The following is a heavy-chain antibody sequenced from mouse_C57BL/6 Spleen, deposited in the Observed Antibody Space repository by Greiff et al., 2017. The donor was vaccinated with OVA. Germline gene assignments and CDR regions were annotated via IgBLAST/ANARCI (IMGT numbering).Heavy chain of an antibody. CDR2: INPNNGGT. J-gene: IGHJ3*01. D-gene: IGHD4-1*01. V-gene: IGHV1-18*01. Sequence: EVKLLESGPELVKPGASVKIPCKASGYTFTDYNMDWVKQSHGKSLEWIGDINPNNGGTIYNQKFKGKATLTVDKSSSTAYMELRSLTSEDTAVYYCARGSNWEVSWFAYWGQGTLVTVSA. CDR3: ARGSNWEVSWFAY. CDR1: GYTFTDYN.